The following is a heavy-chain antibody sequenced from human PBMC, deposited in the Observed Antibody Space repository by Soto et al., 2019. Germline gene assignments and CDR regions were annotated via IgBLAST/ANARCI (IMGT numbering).Heavy chain of an antibody. D-gene: IGHD3-10*01. V-gene: IGHV3-15*07. CDR2: IKSKTDGGTT. Sequence: ESGGGLVKHGGSLRLSCAASGFTFSNAWMNWVRQAPGKGLEWVGRIKSKTDGGTTDYAAPVKGRFTISRDDSKNTLYLQMNSLKTDDTAVYYCTTSIWFGDGDYWGQGTLVTVSS. CDR1: GFTFSNAW. CDR3: TTSIWFGDGDY. J-gene: IGHJ4*02.